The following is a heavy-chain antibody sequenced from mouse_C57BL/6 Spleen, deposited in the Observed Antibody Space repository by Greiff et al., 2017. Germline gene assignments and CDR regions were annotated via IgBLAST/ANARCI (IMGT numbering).Heavy chain of an antibody. J-gene: IGHJ2*01. CDR2: IDPSDSET. CDR3: ARETEGNFDY. CDR1: GYTFTSYW. V-gene: IGHV1-52*01. Sequence: QVQLKQPGAELVRPGSSVKLSCKASGYTFTSYWMHWVKQRPIQGLEWIGNIDPSDSETHYNQKFKDKATLTVDKSSSTAYMQLSSLTSEDAAVYYCARETEGNFDYWGQGTTLTVSS.